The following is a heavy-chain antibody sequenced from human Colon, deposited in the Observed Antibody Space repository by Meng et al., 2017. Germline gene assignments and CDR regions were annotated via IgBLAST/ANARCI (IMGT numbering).Heavy chain of an antibody. Sequence: ASVKVSCKASGYTFTSYGISWVRQAPGQGLEWMGWISAYNGNTNYAQKLQGRVTMTTDTSTSTAYMELRSLRSDDTAVYYCARFDSSSYYFSRKYFFDYWGQGTMVTVSS. CDR2: ISAYNGNT. CDR1: GYTFTSYG. CDR3: ARFDSSSYYFSRKYFFDY. J-gene: IGHJ4*02. V-gene: IGHV1-18*01. D-gene: IGHD3-22*01.